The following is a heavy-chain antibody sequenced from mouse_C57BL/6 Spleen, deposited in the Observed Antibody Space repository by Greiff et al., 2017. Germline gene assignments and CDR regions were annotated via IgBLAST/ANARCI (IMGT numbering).Heavy chain of an antibody. CDR3: ARDDGYSYFDV. V-gene: IGHV1-54*01. J-gene: IGHJ1*03. CDR2: LNPGSGGT. Sequence: QVQLQQSGAELVRPGTSVKVSCKASGYAFTNYLIEWVKQRPGQGLEWIGVLNPGSGGTNYNEKFKGKATLTADKSSSTAYMQLSSLTSEDSAVYFCARDDGYSYFDVWGTGTTVTVSS. D-gene: IGHD2-3*01. CDR1: GYAFTNYL.